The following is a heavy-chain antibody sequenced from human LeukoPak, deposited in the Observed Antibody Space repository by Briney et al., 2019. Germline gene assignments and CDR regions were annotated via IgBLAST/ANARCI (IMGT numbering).Heavy chain of an antibody. D-gene: IGHD4-17*01. J-gene: IGHJ6*03. CDR2: INPSGGST. V-gene: IGHV1-46*01. CDR1: GYTFTSYY. Sequence: ASVKVSCMASGYTFTSYYMHWVRQAPGQGLEWMGIINPSGGSTSYAQKFQGRVTMTRDMSTSTVYMELSSLRSEDTAVYYCARDLMTTVTNFYYYMDVWGKGTTVTVSS. CDR3: ARDLMTTVTNFYYYMDV.